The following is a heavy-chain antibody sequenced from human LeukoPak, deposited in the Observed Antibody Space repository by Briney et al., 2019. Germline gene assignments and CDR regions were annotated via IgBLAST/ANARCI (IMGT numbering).Heavy chain of an antibody. Sequence: GGSPRLSCAASGFTFTNYFMTWVRQAPGRGLEWVANINEDGSEKNYVGSVKGRFTISRDNAKNSLYLQMNSLRAEDTAVYYCATYRYCTNGVCYRFDYWGQGTLVTVSS. CDR1: GFTFTNYF. J-gene: IGHJ4*02. D-gene: IGHD2-8*01. CDR2: INEDGSEK. CDR3: ATYRYCTNGVCYRFDY. V-gene: IGHV3-7*01.